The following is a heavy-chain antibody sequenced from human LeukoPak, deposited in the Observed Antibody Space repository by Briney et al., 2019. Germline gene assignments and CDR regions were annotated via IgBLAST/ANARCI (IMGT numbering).Heavy chain of an antibody. J-gene: IGHJ4*02. CDR3: ARAVGGSSDY. CDR1: GFTFSSSW. Sequence: GGSLRLSCAASGFTFSSSWMHWVRQAPGKGLVWVSRINSDWSTTTYADSVKGRFTISRDNAKNTLYLQMNSLRADDTAVYYCARAVGGSSDYWGQGTLVTVSS. CDR2: INSDWSTT. D-gene: IGHD1-26*01. V-gene: IGHV3-74*01.